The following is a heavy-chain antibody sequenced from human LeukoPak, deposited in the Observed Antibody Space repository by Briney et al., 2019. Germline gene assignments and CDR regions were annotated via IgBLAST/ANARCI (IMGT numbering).Heavy chain of an antibody. V-gene: IGHV3-13*01. J-gene: IGHJ3*02. D-gene: IGHD3-22*01. CDR1: GFTFSSYD. CDR2: IDIAGDT. Sequence: GGSLRLSCATSGFTFSSYDMHWVRQATGKGLDWVSAIDIAGDTYYPGSVKGRFTISRDNAKNTLYLQMNSLRAEDTAVYYCARGDLGYYDSSGYWGAFDIWGQGTMVTVSS. CDR3: ARGDLGYYDSSGYWGAFDI.